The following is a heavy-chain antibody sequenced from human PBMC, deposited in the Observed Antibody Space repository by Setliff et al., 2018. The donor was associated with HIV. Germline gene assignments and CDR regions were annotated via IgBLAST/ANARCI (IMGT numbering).Heavy chain of an antibody. V-gene: IGHV3-15*01. CDR1: GFTFSNAW. CDR3: TTDLGGSYHGWNY. CDR2: VKSKTDGGTT. J-gene: IGHJ4*02. Sequence: GGSLRLSCAASGFTFSNAWMNWVRQAPGKGLEWVGRVKSKTDGGTTDYAAPVKGRFTISRDDSKNTLYLQMNSLKTEDTAVYYCTTDLGGSYHGWNYWGQGTLVTVSS. D-gene: IGHD1-26*01.